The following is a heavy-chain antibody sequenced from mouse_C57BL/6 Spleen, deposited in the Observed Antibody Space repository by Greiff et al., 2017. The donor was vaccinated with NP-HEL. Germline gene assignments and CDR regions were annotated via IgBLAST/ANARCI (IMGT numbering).Heavy chain of an antibody. D-gene: IGHD2-5*01. J-gene: IGHJ4*01. V-gene: IGHV1-39*01. CDR3: ARSSYYSNYVAMDY. CDR2: INPNYGTT. Sequence: EVKLQESGPELVKPGASVKISCKASGYSFTDYNMNWVKQSNGKSLEWIGVINPNYGTTSYNQKFKGKATLTVDQSSSTAYMQLNSLTSEDSAVYYCARSSYYSNYVAMDYWGQGTSVTVSS. CDR1: GYSFTDYN.